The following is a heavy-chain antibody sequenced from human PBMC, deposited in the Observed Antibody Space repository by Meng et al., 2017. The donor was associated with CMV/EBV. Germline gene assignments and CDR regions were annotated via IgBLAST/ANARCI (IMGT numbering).Heavy chain of an antibody. V-gene: IGHV3-30-3*01. CDR1: GFTFTNNA. D-gene: IGHD2-15*01. CDR2: ISYGGINT. Sequence: GESLKISCAASGFTFTNNAMHWVRQAPGKGLEWVAVISYGGINTYHADPVRGRFTISRDNSKNTVYLQMNSLRADDTAVYYCARDRGASVVAAARGYFYYGMDVWGQGTTLTVSS. J-gene: IGHJ6*02. CDR3: ARDRGASVVAAARGYFYYGMDV.